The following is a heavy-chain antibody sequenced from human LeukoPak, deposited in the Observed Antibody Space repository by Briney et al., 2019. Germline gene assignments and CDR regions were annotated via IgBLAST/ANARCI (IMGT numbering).Heavy chain of an antibody. Sequence: GGSLRLSCAASGFTFSSYAMSWVRQAPGKGLEWVSYISSSGSTIYYADSVKGRFTISRDNAKSSLYLQMNSLRAEDTAVYYCAELGITMIGGVWGKGTTVTVSS. CDR2: ISSSGSTI. D-gene: IGHD3-10*02. V-gene: IGHV3-48*03. CDR1: GFTFSSYA. J-gene: IGHJ6*04. CDR3: AELGITMIGGV.